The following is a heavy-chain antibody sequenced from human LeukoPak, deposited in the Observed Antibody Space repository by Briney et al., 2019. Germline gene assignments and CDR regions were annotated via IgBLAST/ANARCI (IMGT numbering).Heavy chain of an antibody. Sequence: GESLKISCKGSGYSFTSYWIGWVRQMPGKGLEWMGIIYPGDSDTRYSPSFQGQVTISAGKSISTAYLQWSSLKASDTAMYYCARAFPYYYGSGNYYNYFDYWGQGTLVTVSS. CDR1: GYSFTSYW. CDR2: IYPGDSDT. D-gene: IGHD3-10*01. CDR3: ARAFPYYYGSGNYYNYFDY. J-gene: IGHJ4*02. V-gene: IGHV5-51*01.